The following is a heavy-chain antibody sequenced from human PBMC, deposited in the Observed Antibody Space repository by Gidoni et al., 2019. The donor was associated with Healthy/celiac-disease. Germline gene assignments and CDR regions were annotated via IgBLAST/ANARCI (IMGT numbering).Heavy chain of an antibody. Sequence: QVQLQQWGAGLLKPSETLSLTCAVYGGSFSGYYWSWIRQPPGKGLEWIGEINHSGSTNYNPSLKSRVTISVDTSKNQFSLKLSSVTAADTAVYYCARGRSRNPRIVVVVAATGFDYWGQGTLVTVSS. CDR2: INHSGST. CDR3: ARGRSRNPRIVVVVAATGFDY. D-gene: IGHD2-15*01. V-gene: IGHV4-34*01. J-gene: IGHJ4*02. CDR1: GGSFSGYY.